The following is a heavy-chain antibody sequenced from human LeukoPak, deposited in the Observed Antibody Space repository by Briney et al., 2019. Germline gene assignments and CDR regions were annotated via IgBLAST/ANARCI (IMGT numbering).Heavy chain of an antibody. CDR1: GGTFSSYA. Sequence: ASVKVSCKASGGTFSSYAISWVRQAPGQGLEWMGGIIPIFGTANYAQKFQGRVTITADESTSTAYMELSSLRSEDTAVYYCAREGYCSSTSCYIGGDYWGQGTLVTVSS. CDR3: AREGYCSSTSCYIGGDY. J-gene: IGHJ4*02. CDR2: IIPIFGTA. V-gene: IGHV1-69*01. D-gene: IGHD2-2*02.